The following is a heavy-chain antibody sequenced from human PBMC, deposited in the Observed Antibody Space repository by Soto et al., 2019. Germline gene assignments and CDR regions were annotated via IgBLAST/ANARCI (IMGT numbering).Heavy chain of an antibody. CDR2: INAGNGNT. CDR1: GYTFTSYA. Sequence: ASVKVSCKASGYTFTSYAMHWVRQAPGQRLEWMGWINAGNGNTKYSQKFQGRVTITRDTSASTAYMELNSLRSEDTAVYYCARMSVEAEMATKYYFDYWGQGTLVTVSS. J-gene: IGHJ4*02. V-gene: IGHV1-3*01. D-gene: IGHD5-12*01. CDR3: ARMSVEAEMATKYYFDY.